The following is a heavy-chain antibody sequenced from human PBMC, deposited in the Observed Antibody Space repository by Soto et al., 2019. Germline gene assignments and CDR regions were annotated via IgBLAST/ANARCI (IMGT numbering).Heavy chain of an antibody. CDR1: NGSLSSNY. V-gene: IGHV4-59*12. CDR2: IYHSGST. Sequence: TSETLSLTCTVSNGSLSSNYWSWIRQSPGKGLEWIGNIYHSGSTNYNPSLKSRVNISVDKSKNQFSLKLSSVTAADTAVYYCARDYYDSSGTTVWRPSYSHFDYWGQGTLVTVSS. J-gene: IGHJ4*02. CDR3: ARDYYDSSGTTVWRPSYSHFDY. D-gene: IGHD3-22*01.